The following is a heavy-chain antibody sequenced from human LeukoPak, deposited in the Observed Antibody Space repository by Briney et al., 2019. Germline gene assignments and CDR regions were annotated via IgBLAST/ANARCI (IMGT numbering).Heavy chain of an antibody. Sequence: GGSLRLSCAASGFTFSSYSMSWVRPAPGKGLEWVSSISSSSSYIYYADSVKGRFTISRDNAKNSLFLQMDSLRAEDTAVYYCARDSRTTGTTSGYFDYWGQGTLVTVSS. CDR3: ARDSRTTGTTSGYFDY. D-gene: IGHD1-1*01. V-gene: IGHV3-21*01. CDR2: ISSSSSYI. CDR1: GFTFSSYS. J-gene: IGHJ4*02.